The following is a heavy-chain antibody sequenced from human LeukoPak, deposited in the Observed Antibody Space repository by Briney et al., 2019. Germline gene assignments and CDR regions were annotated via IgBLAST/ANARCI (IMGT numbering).Heavy chain of an antibody. CDR3: ARSRGSPNSGEDAFDI. V-gene: IGHV3-30-3*01. CDR2: MSYGGTYK. CDR1: GFTFSSYA. D-gene: IGHD2-15*01. Sequence: PGGSLRLSCAASGFTFSSYAMHWVRQAPGKGLGWVAVMSYGGTYKYYADPVKGRFTISRDNSKNTVYLQMNSLRGEDTAVYYCARSRGSPNSGEDAFDIWGQGTVVTVSS. J-gene: IGHJ3*02.